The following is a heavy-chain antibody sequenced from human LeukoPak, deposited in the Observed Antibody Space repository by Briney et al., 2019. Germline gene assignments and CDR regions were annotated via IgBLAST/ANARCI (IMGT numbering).Heavy chain of an antibody. CDR3: ARDRAVREPVDYYMDV. D-gene: IGHD3-10*01. CDR1: GGPISSYY. J-gene: IGHJ6*03. V-gene: IGHV4-59*01. CDR2: IYYSGST. Sequence: SETLSLTCTVSGGPISSYYWSWIRQPPGKGLEWIGYIYYSGSTNYNPSLKSRVTISVDTSKNQFSLKLSSVTAADTAVYYCARDRAVREPVDYYMDVWGKGTTVTVSS.